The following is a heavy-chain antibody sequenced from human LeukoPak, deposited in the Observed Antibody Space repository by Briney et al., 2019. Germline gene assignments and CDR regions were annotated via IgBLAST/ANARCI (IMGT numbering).Heavy chain of an antibody. CDR2: ISYDGSNK. J-gene: IGHJ4*02. CDR3: LRDLNWSLDQ. V-gene: IGHV3-30-3*01. Sequence: GGSLRLSCAASGFTFSSYAMHWVRQAPGKGLEWVAVISYDGSNKYYADSVKGRFTISRDNAKNTLYLQMNSLRAEDTAVYYCLRDLNWSLDQWGQGTLVTVSS. CDR1: GFTFSSYA. D-gene: IGHD1-20*01.